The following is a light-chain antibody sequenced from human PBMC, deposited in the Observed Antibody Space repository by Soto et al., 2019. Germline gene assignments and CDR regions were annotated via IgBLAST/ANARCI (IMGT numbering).Light chain of an antibody. J-gene: IGKJ4*01. CDR1: QPVSSNF. CDR3: QQRSNWPLT. CDR2: DAS. V-gene: IGKV3D-20*02. Sequence: EIVLTQSPGTLSLSPGESAALSCRASQPVSSNFLAWYQQKPGQAPRLLIYDASNRATGIPARFSGSGSGTDFTLTISSLEPADFAVYYCQQRSNWPLTFGGGTKVDIK.